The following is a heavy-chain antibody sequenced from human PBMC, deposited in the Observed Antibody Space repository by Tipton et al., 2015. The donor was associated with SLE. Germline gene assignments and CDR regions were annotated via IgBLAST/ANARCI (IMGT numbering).Heavy chain of an antibody. Sequence: QSGAEVKKPGASGKVSCKASGYTFTNYYIHWVRQAPGQGLEWMGIINPSGGGTNYAQKFQGRVTMTRDTSISTAYMELSRLRSDDTALYYCAREYNNTNLLDYWGQGTLVTVSS. CDR1: GYTFTNYY. CDR2: INPSGGGT. J-gene: IGHJ4*02. V-gene: IGHV1-2*02. CDR3: AREYNNTNLLDY. D-gene: IGHD2/OR15-2a*01.